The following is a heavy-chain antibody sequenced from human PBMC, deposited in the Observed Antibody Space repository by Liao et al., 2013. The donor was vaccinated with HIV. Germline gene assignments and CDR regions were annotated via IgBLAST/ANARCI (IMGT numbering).Heavy chain of an antibody. Sequence: QVQLQESGPGLVKPSETLSLTCTVSGGSISSYYWSWIRQPAGKGLEWIGRIYSSGSANYNPSLKSRVTMSVDTSKNQFSLKLSSVTAADTAVYYCARICSSTSCYKVGAFDIWGQGTMVTVSS. J-gene: IGHJ3*02. CDR2: IYSSGSA. D-gene: IGHD2-2*02. V-gene: IGHV4-4*07. CDR1: GGSISSYY. CDR3: ARICSSTSCYKVGAFDI.